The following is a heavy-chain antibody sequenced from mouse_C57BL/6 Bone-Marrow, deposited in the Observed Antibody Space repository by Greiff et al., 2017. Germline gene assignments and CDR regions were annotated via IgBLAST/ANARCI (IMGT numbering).Heavy chain of an antibody. V-gene: IGHV1-64*01. D-gene: IGHD2-4*01. CDR2: IHPNSGST. Sequence: QVQLQQPGAELVKPGASVKLSCKASGYTFTSYWMHWVKQRPGQGIEWIGMIHPNSGSTNYNEKFKSKATLTVDKSSSTAYMQLSSLTSEDSAVYYCARWDYDERGHYFDYWGQGTTLTVSS. CDR3: ARWDYDERGHYFDY. J-gene: IGHJ2*01. CDR1: GYTFTSYW.